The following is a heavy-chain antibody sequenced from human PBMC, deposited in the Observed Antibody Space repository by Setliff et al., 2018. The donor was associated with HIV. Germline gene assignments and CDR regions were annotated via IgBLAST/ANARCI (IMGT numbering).Heavy chain of an antibody. V-gene: IGHV1-8*02. Sequence: ASVKVSCKTSGDTFTSYDINWVRQAAGHGLEWMGWMTPYSGNTGYAQKFQGRVSMTRITSISTAYMELSSLRSDDTAVYYWARRARESTALHTDWNDGLFFDYWGQGTLVTVSS. CDR1: GDTFTSYD. CDR3: ARRARESTALHTDWNDGLFFDY. J-gene: IGHJ4*02. D-gene: IGHD1-1*01. CDR2: MTPYSGNT.